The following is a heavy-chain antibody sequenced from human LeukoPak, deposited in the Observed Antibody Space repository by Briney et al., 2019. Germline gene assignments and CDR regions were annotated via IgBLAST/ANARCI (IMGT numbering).Heavy chain of an antibody. CDR2: ISYNGIT. V-gene: IGHV4-39*01. CDR1: GFTFSSYA. J-gene: IGHJ5*02. CDR3: ARRASGRNWFDP. Sequence: GSLRLSCAASGFTFSSYAMSWVRQAPWKGLEWIASISYNGITYYSPSPKSRVTISVDTSTNQFSLKLSSVTATDTAVYYCARRASGRNWFDPWGQGTLVTVSS. D-gene: IGHD3-10*01.